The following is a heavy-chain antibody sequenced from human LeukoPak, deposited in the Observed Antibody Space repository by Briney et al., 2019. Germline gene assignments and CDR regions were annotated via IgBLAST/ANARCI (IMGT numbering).Heavy chain of an antibody. CDR3: ARALNSGSYAPADY. CDR2: IWYDGSNK. CDR1: GFTFSSYG. V-gene: IGHV3-33*01. J-gene: IGHJ4*02. Sequence: GGSLRLSCAASGFTFSSYGMHWVRQAPGKGLEWVAVIWYDGSNKYYADSVKGRFTISRDNSKNTLYLQMNSLRAEDTAVYYCARALNSGSYAPADYWGQGTLVTVSS. D-gene: IGHD1-26*01.